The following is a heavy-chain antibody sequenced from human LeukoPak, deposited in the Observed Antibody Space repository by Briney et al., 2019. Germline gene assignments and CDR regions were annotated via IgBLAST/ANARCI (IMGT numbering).Heavy chain of an antibody. CDR1: GFTFSSYA. CDR2: ISGSGGST. J-gene: IGHJ4*02. CDR3: AKKRASSWYKYYFDY. V-gene: IGHV3-23*01. Sequence: PGGSLRLSCAASGFTFSSYAMSWVRQAPGKGLEWVSAISGSGGSTYYADSVKGRFTISRDNSKNTLYLQMNSLRAEDTAVYYCAKKRASSWYKYYFDYWGQGTLVTVSS. D-gene: IGHD6-13*01.